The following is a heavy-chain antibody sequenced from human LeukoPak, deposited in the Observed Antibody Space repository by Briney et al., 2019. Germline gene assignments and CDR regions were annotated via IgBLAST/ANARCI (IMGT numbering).Heavy chain of an antibody. D-gene: IGHD6-13*01. V-gene: IGHV1-2*02. CDR3: ARINSSRWYDF. J-gene: IGHJ4*02. Sequence: ASVRVSCKASGYTFTGYYMHWVRQAPGQGLEWMGWINPNIGDTNSVQTFQDRVTMTRDTSIRTAYLELSRLRFDDTAVYYCARINSSRWYDFWGQGTLVT. CDR2: INPNIGDT. CDR1: GYTFTGYY.